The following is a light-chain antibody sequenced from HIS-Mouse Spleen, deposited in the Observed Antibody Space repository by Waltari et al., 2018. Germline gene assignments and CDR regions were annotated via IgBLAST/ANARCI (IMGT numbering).Light chain of an antibody. CDR3: SSYTISSFKVV. J-gene: IGLJ2*01. CDR2: DVS. V-gene: IGLV2-14*03. Sequence: QSALTQPASVSGSPGQSITITCTGTSSDVGGYNYVSWYQRHPGKAPKLMIIDVSHPPFAVSMPFSVSKSGNTASLTISGLQTEDEADYYCSSYTISSFKVVFGGGTKLTVL. CDR1: SSDVGGYNY.